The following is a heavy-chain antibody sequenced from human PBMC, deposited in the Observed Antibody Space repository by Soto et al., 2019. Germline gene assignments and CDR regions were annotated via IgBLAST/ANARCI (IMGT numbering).Heavy chain of an antibody. D-gene: IGHD1-7*01. Sequence: GGSLRLSCAASGFTFSSYAMSWVRQAPGKGLEWVSAISGSDGSTYYADSVKGRFTISRDNSKNTLYLQMNSLRAEDTAVYYCAKTSNWNYAHDAFDIWGQGTMVTVSS. J-gene: IGHJ3*02. CDR1: GFTFSSYA. V-gene: IGHV3-23*01. CDR3: AKTSNWNYAHDAFDI. CDR2: ISGSDGST.